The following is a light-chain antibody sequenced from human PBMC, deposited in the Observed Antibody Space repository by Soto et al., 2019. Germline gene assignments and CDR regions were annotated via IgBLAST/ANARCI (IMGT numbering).Light chain of an antibody. CDR1: STDVGAYNY. CDR2: GVT. V-gene: IGLV2-8*01. CDR3: SSYAGRSSFV. Sequence: QSVLTQPPSASGSPGQSVTISCTGTSTDVGAYNYVSWFQQYPGKAPKLMIYGVTKRPSGVPARFSGSKSGNTASLTVSGLQHEDEADCYCSSYAGRSSFVFGTGTKVTVL. J-gene: IGLJ1*01.